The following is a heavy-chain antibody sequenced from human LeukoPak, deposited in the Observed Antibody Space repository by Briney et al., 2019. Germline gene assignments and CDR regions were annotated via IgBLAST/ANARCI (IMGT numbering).Heavy chain of an antibody. CDR1: GGSSSGYY. CDR2: INHSGGT. D-gene: IGHD2-15*01. J-gene: IGHJ4*02. CDR3: ASDCSGGSCYSAYFDY. Sequence: KRSETLSLTCAVDGGSSSGYYWSWIRQPPGGGLEWMGEINHSGGTNYNPSLKSRVTISVDTSKNQFSLKLGSVTAADTAVYYCASDCSGGSCYSAYFDYWGQGTLVTVSS. V-gene: IGHV4-34*01.